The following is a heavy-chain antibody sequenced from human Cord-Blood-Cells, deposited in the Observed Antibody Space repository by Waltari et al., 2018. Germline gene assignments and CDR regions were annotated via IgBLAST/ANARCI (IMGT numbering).Heavy chain of an antibody. Sequence: QVQLVESGGGVVQPGRSLRLSCAASGFTFSSYALHWFREAPGKGLEWVAVISYDGSNKYYADSVKGRFTISRDNSKNTLYLQMNSLRAEDTAVYYCAKVGGYSSSWYAFDIWGQGTMVTVSS. CDR1: GFTFSSYA. CDR2: ISYDGSNK. J-gene: IGHJ3*02. CDR3: AKVGGYSSSWYAFDI. V-gene: IGHV3-30-3*01. D-gene: IGHD6-13*01.